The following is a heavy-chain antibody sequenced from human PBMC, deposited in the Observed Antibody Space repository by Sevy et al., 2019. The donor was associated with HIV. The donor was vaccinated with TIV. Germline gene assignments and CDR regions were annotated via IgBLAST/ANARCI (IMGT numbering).Heavy chain of an antibody. Sequence: GESLKISCKGSGYSFTSYWIGWVRQMPGKGLEWMGIIYPGDSDTRYSPSFQGQVTISADKSISTAYLQWSSLKASDTAMYYCARLGGNCGCDCFLYYFDYWGQGTLVTVSS. CDR1: GYSFTSYW. CDR2: IYPGDSDT. CDR3: ARLGGNCGCDCFLYYFDY. D-gene: IGHD2-21*02. V-gene: IGHV5-51*01. J-gene: IGHJ4*02.